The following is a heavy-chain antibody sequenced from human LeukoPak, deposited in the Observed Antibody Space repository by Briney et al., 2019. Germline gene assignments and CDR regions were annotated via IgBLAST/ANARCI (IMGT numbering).Heavy chain of an antibody. CDR2: ISSSSSYI. D-gene: IGHD3-22*01. Sequence: GGSLRLSCAASGFTVSSNYMSWVRQAPGKGLEWVSSISSSSSYIYYADSVKGRFTISRDNAKNSLYLQMNSLRAEDTAVYYCARSHPSDTSGWSNPYFDKWGQGTLVTVSS. CDR1: GFTVSSNY. V-gene: IGHV3-21*01. J-gene: IGHJ4*02. CDR3: ARSHPSDTSGWSNPYFDK.